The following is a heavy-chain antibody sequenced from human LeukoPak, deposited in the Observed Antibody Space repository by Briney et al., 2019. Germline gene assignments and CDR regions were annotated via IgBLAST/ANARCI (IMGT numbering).Heavy chain of an antibody. V-gene: IGHV1-46*01. D-gene: IGHD2-2*01. J-gene: IGHJ4*02. CDR2: INPSGDST. CDR1: GYTFTSYY. CDR3: ARVRSGVPAAYWYFDY. Sequence: ASVKVSCKASGYTFTSYYMHWVRQAPGQGLEWMGIINPSGDSTSYAQKFQGRVTMTRDTSTSTVYMELSSLRSEDTAVYYCARVRSGVPAAYWYFDYWGQGTLVTVSS.